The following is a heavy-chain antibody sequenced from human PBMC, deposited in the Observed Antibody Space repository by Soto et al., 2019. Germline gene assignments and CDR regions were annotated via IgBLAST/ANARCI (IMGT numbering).Heavy chain of an antibody. Sequence: QVQLVESGGGVVQPGTSLRLSCEASGFTFSGFGMHWVRQAPGKGLEWVAVIWYDGSKKYYADCVKGRFTISRDNSKNALYLQMSSLGVEDTAGYYGARGRGGSYGGNSAHFDIWGQGTLVTV. CDR1: GFTFSGFG. CDR3: ARGRGGSYGGNSAHFDI. V-gene: IGHV3-33*01. J-gene: IGHJ3*02. D-gene: IGHD1-26*01. CDR2: IWYDGSKK.